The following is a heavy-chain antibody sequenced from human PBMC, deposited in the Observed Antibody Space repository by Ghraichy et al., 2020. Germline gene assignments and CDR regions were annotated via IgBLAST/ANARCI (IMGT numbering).Heavy chain of an antibody. CDR1: GFTFSSYA. D-gene: IGHD4-17*01. J-gene: IGHJ4*02. CDR3: ARDLGGGNDYGDYAAPPHTGPIDY. CDR2: ISYDGSNK. Sequence: GESLNISCAASGFTFSSYAMHWVRQAPGKGLEWVAVISYDGSNKYYADSVKGRFTISRDNSKNTLYLQMNSLRAEDTAVYYCARDLGGGNDYGDYAAPPHTGPIDYWGQGTLVTVSS. V-gene: IGHV3-30*04.